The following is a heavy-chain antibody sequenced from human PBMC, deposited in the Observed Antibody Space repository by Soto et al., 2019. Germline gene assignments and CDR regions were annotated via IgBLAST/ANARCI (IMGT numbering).Heavy chain of an antibody. Sequence: SETLSLTCTVSGGSISSYYWSLIRQPPGKGLEWIGYIYYSGSTNYNPSLKSRVTISVDTSKNQFSLKLSSVTAADTAVYYCARQLRYCSGGSCPDAFDIWGQGTMVTVSS. D-gene: IGHD2-15*01. J-gene: IGHJ3*02. V-gene: IGHV4-59*08. CDR2: IYYSGST. CDR1: GGSISSYY. CDR3: ARQLRYCSGGSCPDAFDI.